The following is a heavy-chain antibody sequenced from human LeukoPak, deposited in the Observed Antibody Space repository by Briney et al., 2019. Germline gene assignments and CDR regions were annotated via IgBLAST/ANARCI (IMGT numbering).Heavy chain of an antibody. CDR3: ARRWLQSYAFDI. D-gene: IGHD5-24*01. Sequence: GGSLRLSCAASGFTFSSYSMNWVRQAPGKGLEWVSSISSSSSYIYYADSVKGRFTISRDNAKKSLYLQMNSLRAEDTAVYYCARRWLQSYAFDIWGQGTMVTVSS. J-gene: IGHJ3*02. CDR1: GFTFSSYS. V-gene: IGHV3-21*01. CDR2: ISSSSSYI.